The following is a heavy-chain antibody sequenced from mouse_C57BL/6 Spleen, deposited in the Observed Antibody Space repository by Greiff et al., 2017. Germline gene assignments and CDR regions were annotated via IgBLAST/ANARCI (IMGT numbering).Heavy chain of an antibody. CDR3: AREGQYYAMDY. J-gene: IGHJ4*01. CDR1: GYSFTSYY. CDR2: IYPGSGNT. V-gene: IGHV1-66*01. Sequence: VQLVESGPELVKPGASVKISCKASGYSFTSYYIHWVKQRPGQGLEWIGWIYPGSGNTKYNEKFKGKATLTADTSSSTAYMQLSSLTSEDSAVYYCAREGQYYAMDYWGQETSVTVSS.